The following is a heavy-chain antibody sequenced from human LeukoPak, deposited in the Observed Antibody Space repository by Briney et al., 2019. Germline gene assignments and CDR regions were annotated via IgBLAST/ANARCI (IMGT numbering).Heavy chain of an antibody. V-gene: IGHV3-48*03. CDR1: GFTFSSYE. CDR2: ISSSGSTI. Sequence: PGGSLRLSCAASGFTFSSYEMNWVRQAPGKGLEWVSYISSSGSTINYADSVKGRFTISRDSAKKSLFLQMNSLRAEDTAVYYCARVGSSSYPIDYWGQGTLVTVSS. J-gene: IGHJ4*02. CDR3: ARVGSSSYPIDY. D-gene: IGHD3-22*01.